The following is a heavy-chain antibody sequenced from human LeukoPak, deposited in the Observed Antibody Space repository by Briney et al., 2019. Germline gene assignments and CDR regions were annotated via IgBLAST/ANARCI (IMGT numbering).Heavy chain of an antibody. D-gene: IGHD6-25*01. V-gene: IGHV4-34*01. CDR1: GGSFSGYY. CDR3: ARGGPHYLARLDPFDF. Sequence: KTSETLSLTCAVYGGSFSGYYWTWIRQPPGKGLEWIGEIHHSGSTNYNPSLKSRVTISVDTSKNQFSLKLSSVTAADTAVYYCARGGPHYLARLDPFDFWGQGTLVTVSS. J-gene: IGHJ4*02. CDR2: IHHSGST.